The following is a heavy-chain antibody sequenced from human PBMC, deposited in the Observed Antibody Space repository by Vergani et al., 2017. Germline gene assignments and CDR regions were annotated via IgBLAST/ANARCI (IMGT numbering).Heavy chain of an antibody. CDR3: ARGGGAMVRGVIPIDY. J-gene: IGHJ4*02. CDR1: GYSFTSYW. CDR2: IDPSDSYP. V-gene: IGHV5-10-1*01. D-gene: IGHD3-10*01. Sequence: EVQLVQSGAEVKKPGESLRISCKGSGYSFTSYWISWVRQMPGKGLEWMGRIDPSDSYPNYSPSFQGHVTISADKSISTAYLQWSSLKASDTAMYYGARGGGAMVRGVIPIDYWGQGTLVTVSS.